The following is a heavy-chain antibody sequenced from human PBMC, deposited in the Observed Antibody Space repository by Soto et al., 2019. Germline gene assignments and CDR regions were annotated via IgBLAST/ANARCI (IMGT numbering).Heavy chain of an antibody. D-gene: IGHD3-22*01. CDR3: ARDGGYDSSGSSFDY. Sequence: QVQLQESGPGLVKPSQTLSLTCTVSGGSISSGDYYWSWIRQPPGKGLEWIGYIYYSGSTYYNPSLQSRVTISVDTSKNQFSLKLSSVTAADTAVYYCARDGGYDSSGSSFDYWGQGTLVTVSS. J-gene: IGHJ4*02. CDR1: GGSISSGDYY. V-gene: IGHV4-30-4*01. CDR2: IYYSGST.